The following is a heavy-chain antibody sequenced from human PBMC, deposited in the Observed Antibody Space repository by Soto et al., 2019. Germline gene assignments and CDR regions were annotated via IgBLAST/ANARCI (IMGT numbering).Heavy chain of an antibody. CDR3: ARGEHVVVVSAAYDN. Sequence: ASVKVSCKASGNTFSNYYIHWVRQAPGQGLEWMGTINPSGGHTTYAQKFLGRVTMTRDTSTSTLYMELTSLRSEDTAVYYCARGEHVVVVSAAYDNWGQGTLVTVSS. CDR1: GNTFSNYY. CDR2: INPSGGHT. V-gene: IGHV1-46*03. D-gene: IGHD2-21*01. J-gene: IGHJ4*02.